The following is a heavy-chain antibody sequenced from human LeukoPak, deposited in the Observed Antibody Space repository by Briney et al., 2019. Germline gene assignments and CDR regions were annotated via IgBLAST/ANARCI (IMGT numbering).Heavy chain of an antibody. D-gene: IGHD6-19*01. CDR1: GSTFSDYS. CDR2: IRYDGNNK. J-gene: IGHJ4*02. V-gene: IGHV3-30*02. CDR3: TTDRMRDSSGWYGPPNVDY. Sequence: GGSLRPSCAASGSTFSDYSMHWVRQAPGKGLNWVAFIRYDGNNKYYADSVKGRFTISRDNSRNMLYLEMNSLKTEDTAVYYCTTDRMRDSSGWYGPPNVDYWGQGTLVTVSS.